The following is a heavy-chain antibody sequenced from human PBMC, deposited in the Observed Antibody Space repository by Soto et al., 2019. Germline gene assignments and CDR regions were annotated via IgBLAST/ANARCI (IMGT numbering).Heavy chain of an antibody. D-gene: IGHD3-22*01. J-gene: IGHJ6*02. Sequence: QVQLVESGGGVVQPGRSLRLSCAASGFTFSSYGMHWVRQAPGKGLEWVAVISYDGSNKYYADSVKGRFTISRDNSKNTLYQQMNSLRAEDTAVYYCPPEIVGYLNGMDVWGQGTTVTVSS. CDR2: ISYDGSNK. V-gene: IGHV3-30*03. CDR3: PPEIVGYLNGMDV. CDR1: GFTFSSYG.